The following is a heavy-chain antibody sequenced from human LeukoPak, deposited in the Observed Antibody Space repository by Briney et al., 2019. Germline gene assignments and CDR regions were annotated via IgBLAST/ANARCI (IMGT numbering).Heavy chain of an antibody. J-gene: IGHJ6*03. Sequence: GGSLRLSCAASGFTFSSYVMSWVRQAPGKGLEWVSGINWNGGSTGYADSVKGRFTISRDNAKNSLYLQMNSLRAEDTALYYCARMTYYYYMDVWGKGTTVTVSS. D-gene: IGHD2-21*02. V-gene: IGHV3-20*04. CDR1: GFTFSSYV. CDR2: INWNGGST. CDR3: ARMTYYYYMDV.